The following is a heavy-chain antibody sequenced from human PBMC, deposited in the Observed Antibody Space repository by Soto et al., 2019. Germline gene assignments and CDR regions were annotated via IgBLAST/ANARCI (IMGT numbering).Heavy chain of an antibody. CDR1: GDSVSSNSAA. D-gene: IGHD1-26*01. CDR2: TYYRSKWYN. CDR3: ATSGGGAYYYGMDV. J-gene: IGHJ6*02. V-gene: IGHV6-1*01. Sequence: SGDSVSSNSAAWNWIRQSPSRGLEWLGRTYYRSKWYNDYAVSVKSRITINPDTSKNQFSLQLNSVTPEDTAVYYCATSGGGAYYYGMDVWGQGTTVTVSS.